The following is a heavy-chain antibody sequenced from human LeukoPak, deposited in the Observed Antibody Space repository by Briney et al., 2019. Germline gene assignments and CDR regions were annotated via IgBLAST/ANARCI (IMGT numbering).Heavy chain of an antibody. CDR1: GFTFSSYA. V-gene: IGHV3-23*01. CDR2: ISGSGDST. D-gene: IGHD1-26*01. Sequence: GGSLRLSCAASGFTFSSYAMSWVRQAPGKGLEWFSAISGSGDSTYYADSVKGRFTISRDNSKNTLYLQMNSLRAEDTAVYYCARRVGATTASNWFDPWGQGTGGTVSS. CDR3: ARRVGATTASNWFDP. J-gene: IGHJ5*02.